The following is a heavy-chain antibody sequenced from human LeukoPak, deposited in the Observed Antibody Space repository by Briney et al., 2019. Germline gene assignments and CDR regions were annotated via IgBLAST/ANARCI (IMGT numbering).Heavy chain of an antibody. CDR3: AKGTYYYDSSGYYYGASDAFDI. CDR2: ISGSGGST. Sequence: GGSLRLSCAASGFTFSSYAMSWVRQAPGKGLEWVSAISGSGGSTYYADSVKGRFTISRDNSKNTLYLQMNSLRAEDTAVYYCAKGTYYYDSSGYYYGASDAFDIWGQGTMVTVSS. D-gene: IGHD3-22*01. J-gene: IGHJ3*02. V-gene: IGHV3-23*01. CDR1: GFTFSSYA.